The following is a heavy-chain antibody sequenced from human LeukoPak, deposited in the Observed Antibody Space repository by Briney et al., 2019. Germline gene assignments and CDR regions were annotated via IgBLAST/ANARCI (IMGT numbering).Heavy chain of an antibody. D-gene: IGHD1-26*01. CDR3: ARDTGDTPVWWGAFDI. CDR2: LNHSGST. J-gene: IGHJ3*02. CDR1: AGSFTTYY. Sequence: PSETLSLTCAVYAGSFTTYYWGWIRQPPGKGLEWIGELNHSGSTNYNPSLKSRVTISVDTSKNQFSLKLSSVTAADTAVYYCARDTGDTPVWWGAFDIWGQGTMVTVSS. V-gene: IGHV4-34*01.